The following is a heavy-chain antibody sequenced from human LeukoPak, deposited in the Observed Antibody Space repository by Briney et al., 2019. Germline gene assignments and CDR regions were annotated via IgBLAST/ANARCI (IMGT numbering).Heavy chain of an antibody. CDR3: ARANWGYFDY. CDR1: GGSISSSNYY. J-gene: IGHJ4*02. Sequence: NSSETLSLTCTVSGGSISSSNYYWGWIRQPPGKGLEWIGSIYYSGSTYYNPSLKSRVTISVDTSKNQFSLKLSSVTAADTAVYYCARANWGYFDYWGQGTLVTVSS. V-gene: IGHV4-39*07. CDR2: IYYSGST. D-gene: IGHD7-27*01.